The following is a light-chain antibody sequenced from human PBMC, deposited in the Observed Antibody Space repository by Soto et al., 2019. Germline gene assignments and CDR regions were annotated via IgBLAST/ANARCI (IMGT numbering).Light chain of an antibody. Sequence: DIQMTQSPSSVSASVGDRVTITCRASQSISSWLAWYQQKPGTVPKLLIYAASSLQSGAPSRVSGSGAGTEFTLTITSLQPEDFGTYYCQQGDSFPITFGQGTRLEIK. V-gene: IGKV1-12*01. J-gene: IGKJ5*01. CDR2: AAS. CDR1: QSISSW. CDR3: QQGDSFPIT.